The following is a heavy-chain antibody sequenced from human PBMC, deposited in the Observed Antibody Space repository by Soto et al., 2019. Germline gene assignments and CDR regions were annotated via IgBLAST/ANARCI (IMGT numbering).Heavy chain of an antibody. D-gene: IGHD6-19*01. CDR3: ARDSSAWPNYFDS. CDR2: FSGRSGDT. CDR1: GFSISTHA. Sequence: GSLRLSCVASGFSISTHALTWCRHSPGKGLEWVSSFSGRSGDTYYAASVKGRFTISGDSSKNTVILQMNNLRADDTALYYCARDSSAWPNYFDSWGQGIQVTVSS. V-gene: IGHV3-23*01. J-gene: IGHJ4*02.